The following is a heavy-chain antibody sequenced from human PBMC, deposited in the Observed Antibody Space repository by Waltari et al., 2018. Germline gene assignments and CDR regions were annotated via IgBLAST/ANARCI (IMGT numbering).Heavy chain of an antibody. V-gene: IGHV4-34*01. Sequence: QVQLQQWGAGLLKPSETLSLTCAVYGGSFSGYYWSWIRQPPGKGLEWIGEINHRGSTNYNPSLKSRVTISVDTSKNQFSLKLSSVTAADTAVYYCARGRYCSSTSCFFRGYYYYGMDVWGQGTTVTVSS. J-gene: IGHJ6*02. CDR1: GGSFSGYY. D-gene: IGHD2-2*01. CDR2: INHRGST. CDR3: ARGRYCSSTSCFFRGYYYYGMDV.